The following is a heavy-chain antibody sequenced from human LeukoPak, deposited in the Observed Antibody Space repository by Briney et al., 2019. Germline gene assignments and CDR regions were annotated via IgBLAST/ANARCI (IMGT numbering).Heavy chain of an antibody. J-gene: IGHJ4*02. V-gene: IGHV3-74*01. CDR1: GFTFSSYW. CDR2: INSDESST. CDR3: ARGASSSWLYYFDY. D-gene: IGHD6-13*01. Sequence: GGSLRLSRAASGFTFSSYWMHCVRPAPGKGLVCVSRINSDESSTNYAHSVKGRFTISRDNAKNTLYLQMNSLRAEDTAVYYCARGASSSWLYYFDYWGQGTLVTVSS.